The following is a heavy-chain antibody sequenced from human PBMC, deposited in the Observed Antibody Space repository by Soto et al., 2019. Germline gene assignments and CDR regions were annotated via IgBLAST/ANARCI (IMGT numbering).Heavy chain of an antibody. CDR2: IYYSGST. V-gene: IGHV4-61*01. CDR1: GGSVSSGSYY. CDR3: AREAPLVAWFDP. Sequence: QVQLQESGPGLVKPSETLSLTCTVSGGSVSSGSYYWSWIRQPPGKGLEWIGYIYYSGSTNYNPPLRGRVTLAVDTSKNQFSLKLSSVTAADTAVYYCAREAPLVAWFDPWGQGTLVTVSS. D-gene: IGHD6-6*01. J-gene: IGHJ5*02.